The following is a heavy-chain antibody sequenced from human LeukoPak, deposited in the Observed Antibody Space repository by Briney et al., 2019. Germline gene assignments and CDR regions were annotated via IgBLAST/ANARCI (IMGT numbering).Heavy chain of an antibody. V-gene: IGHV4-38-2*01. Sequence: SETLSLTCAVSGYSISSGYYWGWIRQPPGKGLEWIGSVYHSGTTYYNPSLKSRVTMSIDTSKNQFSLNLSSVTAADTAVYYCARLPYYYGSGSWFDPWGQGTLVTVSS. J-gene: IGHJ5*02. CDR1: GYSISSGYY. D-gene: IGHD3-10*01. CDR2: VYHSGTT. CDR3: ARLPYYYGSGSWFDP.